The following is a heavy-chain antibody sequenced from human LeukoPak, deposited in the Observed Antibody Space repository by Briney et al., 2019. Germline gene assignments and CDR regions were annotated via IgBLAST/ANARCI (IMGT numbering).Heavy chain of an antibody. D-gene: IGHD5-18*01. Sequence: ASVKVSCKASGYTVTGYYMRWVRQAPGQGLEWLGWINPNSGGTNYAQKFQGRVTMTRDTSISTAYMELSRLRSDDTAVYYCARKPRGYSYGHFDYWGQGTLVTVSS. J-gene: IGHJ4*02. CDR1: GYTVTGYY. CDR3: ARKPRGYSYGHFDY. CDR2: INPNSGGT. V-gene: IGHV1-2*02.